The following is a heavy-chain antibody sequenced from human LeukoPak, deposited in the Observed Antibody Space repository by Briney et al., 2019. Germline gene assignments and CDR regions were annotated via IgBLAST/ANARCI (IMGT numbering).Heavy chain of an antibody. CDR1: GFTFNNYA. J-gene: IGHJ3*01. Sequence: GGSLRLSCAASGFTFNNYAMHWVRQAPGEGLEWVAVISRDGTVQYYADSVKGRLTISRDNSQSTLYLQMNSLSTEDTALYYCARAISAPGTPANAFDVWGQGTMVTVSS. D-gene: IGHD6-13*01. V-gene: IGHV3-30*04. CDR2: ISRDGTVQ. CDR3: ARAISAPGTPANAFDV.